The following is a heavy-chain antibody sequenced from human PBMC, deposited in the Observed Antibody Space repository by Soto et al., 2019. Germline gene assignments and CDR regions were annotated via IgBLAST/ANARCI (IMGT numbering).Heavy chain of an antibody. CDR2: MYFGGSF. D-gene: IGHD3-22*01. V-gene: IGHV4-59*02. J-gene: IGHJ5*02. Sequence: QMQLQASGPGLVKPSETLSLTCNVSGASVSNGYWSWIRQPPGKGLEWIGFMYFGGSFNYNPSLTRRAAISVETSKHQFSMKLTSVTASDTAVYYCARSYYDSTGFAVDPWGQGTLVTVSS. CDR3: ARSYYDSTGFAVDP. CDR1: GASVSNGY.